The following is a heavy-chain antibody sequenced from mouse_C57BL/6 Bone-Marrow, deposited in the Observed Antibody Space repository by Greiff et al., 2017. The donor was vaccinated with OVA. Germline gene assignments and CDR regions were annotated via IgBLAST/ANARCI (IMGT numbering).Heavy chain of an antibody. CDR3: AILRSLAY. Sequence: QVQLQQPGAELVMPGASVKLSCKASGYTFTSYWMHWVKQRPGQGLEWIGEIDPSDSYTTYNQKFKGKSTLTVDKSSSTAYMQLSSLTSEDSAVYYCAILRSLAYWGQGTLVTVSA. V-gene: IGHV1-69*01. CDR1: GYTFTSYW. J-gene: IGHJ3*01. D-gene: IGHD1-1*01. CDR2: IDPSDSYT.